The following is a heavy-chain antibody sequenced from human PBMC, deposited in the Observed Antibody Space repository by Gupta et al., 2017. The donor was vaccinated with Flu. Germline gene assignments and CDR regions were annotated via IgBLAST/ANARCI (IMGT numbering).Heavy chain of an antibody. J-gene: IGHJ3*02. D-gene: IGHD3-16*01. CDR2: LNPSGGGT. CDR3: TREGESATTHAFDI. CDR1: TTYD. Sequence: TTYDIHWVRQAPGQGLEWMGILNPSGGGTSYAQKFQGRVTMTRDTSTSTVSLELSSLRSEDTAVYYCTREGESATTHAFDIWGQGTMVTVSS. V-gene: IGHV1-46*03.